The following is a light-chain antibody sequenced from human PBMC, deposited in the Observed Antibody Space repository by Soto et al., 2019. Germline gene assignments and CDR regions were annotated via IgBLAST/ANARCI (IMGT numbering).Light chain of an antibody. CDR1: SSDVGGYEH. V-gene: IGLV2-11*01. CDR3: CSYAGSATWV. J-gene: IGLJ3*02. Sequence: QSALTQPRSVSGSPGQSVTISCTGRSSDVGGYEHVSWYQQDQGKAPQLMIYDVNKRPSGVPDRFSGSKSGNTASLTISGLQAEDETDYYCCSYAGSATWVFGGGTKLTVL. CDR2: DVN.